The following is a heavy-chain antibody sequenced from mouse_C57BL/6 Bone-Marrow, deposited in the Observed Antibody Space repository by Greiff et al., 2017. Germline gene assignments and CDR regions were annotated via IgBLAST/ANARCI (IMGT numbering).Heavy chain of an antibody. Sequence: VQLQQSGPELVKPGASVKMSCKASGYTFTDYNMHWVKQSHGKSLEWIGYINPNNGGTSYNQKFKGKATLTVNKSSSTAYMELRSLTSEDSAVYYCARSGFYYGSSYYAYWGQGTLVTVSA. CDR1: GYTFTDYN. D-gene: IGHD1-1*01. V-gene: IGHV1-22*01. CDR3: ARSGFYYGSSYYAY. CDR2: INPNNGGT. J-gene: IGHJ3*01.